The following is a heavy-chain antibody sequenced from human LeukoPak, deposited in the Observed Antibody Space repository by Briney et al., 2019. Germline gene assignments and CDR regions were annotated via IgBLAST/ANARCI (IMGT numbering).Heavy chain of an antibody. V-gene: IGHV3-48*03. CDR2: ISSSGSTI. Sequence: GGSLRLSCAASGFTFSSYEMNWVRQAPGKGLEWVSYISSSGSTIYYADSVKGRFTISRDNSKNTLFLHMNNLRAEDTAIYYCAKQYRVQDYFYYYMDVWGKGTTVTVSS. CDR3: AKQYRVQDYFYYYMDV. J-gene: IGHJ6*03. D-gene: IGHD1-14*01. CDR1: GFTFSSYE.